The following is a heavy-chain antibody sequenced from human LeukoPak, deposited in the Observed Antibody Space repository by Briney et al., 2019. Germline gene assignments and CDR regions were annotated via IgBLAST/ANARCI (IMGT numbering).Heavy chain of an antibody. D-gene: IGHD3-3*01. CDR3: ARSESIFGVDPYSAFIDY. CDR2: ISYDGSNK. Sequence: PGRSLRLSCAASGFTFSSYGMHWVRQAPGKGLEWVAVISYDGSNKYYADSVKGRFTISRDNSKNTLYLQMNSLRAEDTAVYYCARSESIFGVDPYSAFIDYWGQGTLVTVSS. CDR1: GFTFSSYG. V-gene: IGHV3-30*03. J-gene: IGHJ4*02.